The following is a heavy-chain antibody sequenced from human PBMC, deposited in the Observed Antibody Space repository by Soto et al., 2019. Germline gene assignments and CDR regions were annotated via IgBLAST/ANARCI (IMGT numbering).Heavy chain of an antibody. CDR3: ASQGGDKIVVVPAAQETEDDAFDI. D-gene: IGHD2-2*01. CDR2: IYYSGST. V-gene: IGHV4-59*08. Sequence: SETLSLTCTVSGGSISSYYWSWIRQPPGKGLEWIGYIYYSGSTNYNPSLKSRVTISVDTSKNQFSLKLSSVTAADTAVYYYASQGGDKIVVVPAAQETEDDAFDIWGQGTMVTVSS. J-gene: IGHJ3*02. CDR1: GGSISSYY.